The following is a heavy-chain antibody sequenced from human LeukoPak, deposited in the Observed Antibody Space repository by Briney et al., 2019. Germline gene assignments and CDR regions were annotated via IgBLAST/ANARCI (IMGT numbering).Heavy chain of an antibody. V-gene: IGHV3-23*01. CDR3: ARDGDYVELDY. Sequence: TGGSLRLSCAASGFTFSSYAMSWVRQAAGKGLEWVSGLSGSGSSIYYADSVKGRFTISRDNSKNTLYLQMNSLRAEDTAVYYCARDGDYVELDYWGQGTLVTVSS. CDR1: GFTFSSYA. D-gene: IGHD4-17*01. CDR2: LSGSGSSI. J-gene: IGHJ4*02.